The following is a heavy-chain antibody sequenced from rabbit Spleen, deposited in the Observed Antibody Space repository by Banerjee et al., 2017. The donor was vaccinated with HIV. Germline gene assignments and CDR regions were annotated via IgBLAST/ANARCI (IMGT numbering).Heavy chain of an antibody. CDR1: GFSFSSSYW. J-gene: IGHJ4*01. V-gene: IGHV1S45*01. CDR3: ARETSSGWGIVSFYFSL. D-gene: IGHD4-1*01. CDR2: IGAGSSGNT. Sequence: LEESGGGLVKPGGTLTLTCTVSGFSFSSSYWICWVRQAPGKGLEWIACIGAGSSGNTYYASWAKGRFTISKTSSTTVTLQMTSLSVADTATYFCARETSSGWGIVSFYFSLWGQGTLVTVS.